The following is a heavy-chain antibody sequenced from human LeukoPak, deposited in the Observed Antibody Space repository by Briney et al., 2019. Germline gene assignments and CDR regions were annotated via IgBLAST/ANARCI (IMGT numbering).Heavy chain of an antibody. CDR2: INPSGGST. V-gene: IGHV1-46*01. Sequence: GASVKVSCKASGYTFTSYYMHWVRQAPGQGLEWMGIINPSGGSTSYAQKLQGRVTLTRDTSTSTVYMELSSLRSEDTAVYYCARSSTLGNYFDYWGQGTLVTVSS. J-gene: IGHJ4*02. CDR1: GYTFTSYY. D-gene: IGHD6-13*01. CDR3: ARSSTLGNYFDY.